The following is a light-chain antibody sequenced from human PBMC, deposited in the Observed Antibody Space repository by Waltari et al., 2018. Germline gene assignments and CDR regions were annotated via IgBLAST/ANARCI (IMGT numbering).Light chain of an antibody. J-gene: IGKJ1*01. V-gene: IGKV3-15*01. Sequence: ETVMTQSPGTLSVSPGEGATLPCRARQSVNNELVWLQQKPGHAPRLLIYDASTRAAGIPARFSGSGFGTEFTLTISSLQSEDFAIYYCQQYYNWPWTFGQGTKVEIK. CDR2: DAS. CDR3: QQYYNWPWT. CDR1: QSVNNE.